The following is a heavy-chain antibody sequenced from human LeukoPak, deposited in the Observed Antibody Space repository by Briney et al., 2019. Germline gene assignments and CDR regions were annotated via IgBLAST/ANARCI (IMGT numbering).Heavy chain of an antibody. J-gene: IGHJ4*02. CDR1: GFTFSSYS. D-gene: IGHD6-25*01. V-gene: IGHV3-48*01. CDR3: AREVVGIAAHFDY. CDR2: ISSSSSTI. Sequence: QSGGSLRLSCAASGFTFSSYSMNWVRQAPGKGLEWVSYISSSSSTIYYADSVKGRFTISRDNSKNMLYLQVNSLRPEDTAVYYCAREVVGIAAHFDYWGQGTLVTVSS.